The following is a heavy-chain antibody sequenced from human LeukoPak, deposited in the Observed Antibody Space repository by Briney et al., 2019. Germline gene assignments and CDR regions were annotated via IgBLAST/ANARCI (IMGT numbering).Heavy chain of an antibody. V-gene: IGHV4-39*07. J-gene: IGHJ4*02. CDR1: GGSISSSSYY. CDR3: ARDRSAAAGFDY. D-gene: IGHD6-13*01. Sequence: ETLSLTCTVSGGSISSSSYYWGWIRPPPGKGLEWIGSIYYSGSTYYNPSLKSRVTISVDTSKNQFSLKLSSVTAADTAVYYCARDRSAAAGFDYWGQGTLVTVSS. CDR2: IYYSGST.